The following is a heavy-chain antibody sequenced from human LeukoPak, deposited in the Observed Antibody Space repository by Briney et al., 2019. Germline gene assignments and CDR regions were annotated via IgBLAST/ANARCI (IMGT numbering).Heavy chain of an antibody. CDR2: IKQDGSEK. V-gene: IGHV3-7*02. CDR3: ASGSGSYYNLGDDAFDI. Sequence: PGGSLRLSCAASGFTFSSYWMSWVRQAPGKGLEWVTNIKQDGSEKYYVDSVKGRFTISRDNAKNSLYLQMNSLRAEDTAVYYCASGSGSYYNLGDDAFDIWGQGTMVTVSS. CDR1: GFTFSSYW. D-gene: IGHD3-10*01. J-gene: IGHJ3*02.